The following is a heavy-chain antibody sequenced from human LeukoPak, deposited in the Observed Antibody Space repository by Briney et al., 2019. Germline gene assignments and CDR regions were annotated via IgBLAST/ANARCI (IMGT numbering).Heavy chain of an antibody. CDR3: ARTGYSSSWYGYYYYGMDV. V-gene: IGHV1-18*01. CDR1: GYTFTSYG. J-gene: IGHJ6*02. Sequence: ASVKVSCKASGYTFTSYGISWVRQAPGQGLEWMGWISAYNGNTNYAQKLQGRVTMTTDTSTSTAYMELRSLRSDDTAVYYCARTGYSSSWYGYYYYGMDVWGQGTTVTVSS. CDR2: ISAYNGNT. D-gene: IGHD6-13*01.